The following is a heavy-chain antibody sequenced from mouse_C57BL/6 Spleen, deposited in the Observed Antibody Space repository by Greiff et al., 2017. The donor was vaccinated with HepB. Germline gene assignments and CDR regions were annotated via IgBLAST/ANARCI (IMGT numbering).Heavy chain of an antibody. J-gene: IGHJ2*01. V-gene: IGHV1-55*01. CDR3: ARTDITTVVFDY. D-gene: IGHD1-1*01. CDR1: GYTFTSYW. Sequence: QVQLQQPGAELVKPGASVKMSCKASGYTFTSYWITWVKQRPGQGLEWIGDIYPGSGSTNYNEKFKSKATLTVDTSSSTAYMQLSSLTSEDSAVYYCARTDITTVVFDYWGQGTTLTVSS. CDR2: IYPGSGST.